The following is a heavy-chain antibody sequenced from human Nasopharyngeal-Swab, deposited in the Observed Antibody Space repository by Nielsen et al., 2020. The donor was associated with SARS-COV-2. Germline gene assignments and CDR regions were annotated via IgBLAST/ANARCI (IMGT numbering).Heavy chain of an antibody. CDR2: ISSSSSYI. D-gene: IGHD4-17*01. J-gene: IGHJ4*02. CDR1: GFTFSSYS. Sequence: GAALKISCAASGFTFSSYSMNWVRQAPGKGLGWVSSISSSSSYIYYADSVKGRFTISRDNAKNSLYLQMNSLRAEDTAVYYCATDYVETRDYWGQGTLVTVSS. V-gene: IGHV3-21*01. CDR3: ATDYVETRDY.